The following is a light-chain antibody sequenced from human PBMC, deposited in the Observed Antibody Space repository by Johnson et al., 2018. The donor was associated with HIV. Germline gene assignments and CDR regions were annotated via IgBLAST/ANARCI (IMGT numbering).Light chain of an antibody. CDR1: SSNIGNNY. V-gene: IGLV1-51*02. CDR3: GTWDSSLSVYV. Sequence: QSLLTQPPSVSAAPGQKVTISCSGSSSNIGNNYVSWYQQLPGTAPKLLIYENNKRPSGIPDRFSGPKSGTSATLGITGPQTGDEADYYCGTWDSSLSVYVFGTGTKVTVL. CDR2: ENN. J-gene: IGLJ1*01.